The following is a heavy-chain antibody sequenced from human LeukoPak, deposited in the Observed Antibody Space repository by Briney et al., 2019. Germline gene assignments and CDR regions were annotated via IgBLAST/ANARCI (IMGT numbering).Heavy chain of an antibody. V-gene: IGHV1-2*02. Sequence: ASVRVSCKASGYTFTGYYMHWVRQAPGQGLEWMGWINPNSGGTNYAQKFQGRVTMTRDTSISTAYMELSRLRSDDTAVYYCARERSYYDRPGAFDIWGQGTMVTVSS. J-gene: IGHJ3*02. CDR2: INPNSGGT. D-gene: IGHD3-22*01. CDR1: GYTFTGYY. CDR3: ARERSYYDRPGAFDI.